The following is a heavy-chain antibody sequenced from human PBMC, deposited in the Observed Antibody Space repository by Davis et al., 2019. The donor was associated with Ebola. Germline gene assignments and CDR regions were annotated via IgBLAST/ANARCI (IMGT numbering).Heavy chain of an antibody. CDR2: ISHHNGDT. D-gene: IGHD1-7*01. J-gene: IGHJ6*02. CDR1: GGSFSDYF. CDR3: ARGVELHYYYGMDV. V-gene: IGHV4-34*01. Sequence: SETLSLTCAVYGGSFSDYFWSWIRQPPEKGLEWIGEISHHNGDTNYNPSLRSRVAISVDTSKNQFSLKLSSVTAADTAVYYCARGVELHYYYGMDVWGQGTTVTVSS.